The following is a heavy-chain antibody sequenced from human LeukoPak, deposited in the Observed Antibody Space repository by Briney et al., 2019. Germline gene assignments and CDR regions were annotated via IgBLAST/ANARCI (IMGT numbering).Heavy chain of an antibody. Sequence: PGGSLRLSCVASGFTFSNYAMSWVRQAPAKGLESDSSISDGGGGTYYADSVKGRFTISRDNSKNTLYLQMNSLRVEDTAVYYCAKQYDFWSGPDYWGQGTLVTVSS. D-gene: IGHD3-3*01. CDR2: ISDGGGGT. V-gene: IGHV3-23*01. CDR1: GFTFSNYA. J-gene: IGHJ4*02. CDR3: AKQYDFWSGPDY.